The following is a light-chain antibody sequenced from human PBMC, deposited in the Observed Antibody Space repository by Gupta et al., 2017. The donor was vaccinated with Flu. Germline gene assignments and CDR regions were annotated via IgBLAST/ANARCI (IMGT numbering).Light chain of an antibody. V-gene: IGKV3-15*01. J-gene: IGKJ5*01. CDR1: QRVSSN. CDR2: AEA. CDR3: QQYNNWPPLT. Sequence: TVLVSTGERVTRSGSDRQRVSSNLEWYKQKQGQSPMLLISAEATSLTGIRARFSGCGGGIDVTITSSSRQEEDFEGSYFQQYNNWPPLTFGQGTRLEIK.